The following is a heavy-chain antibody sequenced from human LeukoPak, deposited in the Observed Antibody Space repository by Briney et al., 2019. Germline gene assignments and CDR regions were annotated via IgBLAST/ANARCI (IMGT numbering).Heavy chain of an antibody. V-gene: IGHV3-21*01. D-gene: IGHD5-24*01. CDR1: GFTFSSYS. J-gene: IGHJ3*02. CDR2: ISSSSSYI. CDR3: AGGRDGYNYDAFDI. Sequence: GGSLRLSCAASGFTFSSYSMNWVRQAPGKGLEWVSSISSSSSYIYYADSVKGRFTISRDNAKNSLYLQMNSLRAEDTAVYYCAGGRDGYNYDAFDIWGQGTMVTVSS.